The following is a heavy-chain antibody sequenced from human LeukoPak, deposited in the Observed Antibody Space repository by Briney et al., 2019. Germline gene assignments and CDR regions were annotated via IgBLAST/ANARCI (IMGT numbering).Heavy chain of an antibody. CDR1: GYTFTSYA. Sequence: ASVKVSCKASGYTFTSYAMHWVRQAPGQRLEWMGWINAGNGNTKYSQKFQGRVTITRDTSASTAYMGLSSLRSEDTAVYYCARARIAVAGTFDYWGQGTLVTVSS. CDR3: ARARIAVAGTFDY. D-gene: IGHD6-19*01. CDR2: INAGNGNT. J-gene: IGHJ4*02. V-gene: IGHV1-3*01.